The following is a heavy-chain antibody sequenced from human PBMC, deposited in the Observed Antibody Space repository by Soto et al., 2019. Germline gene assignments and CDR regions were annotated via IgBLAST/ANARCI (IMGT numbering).Heavy chain of an antibody. CDR2: IFSNDEK. D-gene: IGHD3-3*01. Sequence: QVTLKESGPVLVKPTETLTLTYTVSGFFLTNSRVGVTWIRQPPGKALEWLAHIFSNDEKSYSTFLKSRLTISKDTSKSQVVLTMTNMDPVDTATYYCTLMSRDGFLESGSYFDYWGQGFLVTVSS. J-gene: IGHJ4*02. CDR3: TLMSRDGFLESGSYFDY. CDR1: GFFLTNSRVG. V-gene: IGHV2-26*01.